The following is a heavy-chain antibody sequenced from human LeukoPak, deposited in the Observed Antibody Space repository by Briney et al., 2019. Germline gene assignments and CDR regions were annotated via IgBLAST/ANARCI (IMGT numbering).Heavy chain of an antibody. CDR3: AKQMAVDYFDY. Sequence: GRSPRLSCAASGFTFSNFGMHWVRQAPGKGLEWVAVISYDGKNEYYTDSVKGRFTISRDNAKNTLYLQMNSLRAEDTAVYYCAKQMAVDYFDYWGQGTLVTVSS. D-gene: IGHD5-24*01. V-gene: IGHV3-30*18. CDR1: GFTFSNFG. J-gene: IGHJ4*02. CDR2: ISYDGKNE.